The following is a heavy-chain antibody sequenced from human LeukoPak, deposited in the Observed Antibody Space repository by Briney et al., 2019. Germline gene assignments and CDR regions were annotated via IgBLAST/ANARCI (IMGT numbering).Heavy chain of an antibody. D-gene: IGHD6-19*01. CDR1: GFTFSSYA. CDR3: AKNEKIAVAGLFDY. CDR2: ISGSGGST. V-gene: IGHV3-23*01. Sequence: GGSLRLSWAASGFTFSSYAMSWVRQAPGKGLEWVSAISGSGGSTYYADSVKGRFTISRDNSKNTLYLQMNSLRAEDTAVYYCAKNEKIAVAGLFDYWGQGTLVTVSS. J-gene: IGHJ4*02.